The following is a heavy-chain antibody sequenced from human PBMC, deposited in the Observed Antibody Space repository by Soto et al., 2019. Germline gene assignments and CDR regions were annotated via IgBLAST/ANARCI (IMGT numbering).Heavy chain of an antibody. CDR2: SRSYDDTK. J-gene: IGHJ4*02. V-gene: IGHV3-48*02. CDR3: ARDPHSLDY. Sequence: EVQLVESGGGLVQPGGSLRLSCATSGFTFSSYSMNWVRQTPGKGLEWISYSRSYDDTKFYADSVKGRFTISRDNAKNSLDLQMNTLRDDDTAVYYCARDPHSLDYWGQGTLVTGSS. CDR1: GFTFSSYS.